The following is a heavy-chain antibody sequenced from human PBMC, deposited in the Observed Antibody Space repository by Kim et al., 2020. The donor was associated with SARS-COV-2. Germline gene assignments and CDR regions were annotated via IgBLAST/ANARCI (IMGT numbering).Heavy chain of an antibody. CDR3: ARGRSIFGVVTAPFDP. Sequence: SLKSQVTISVDTSKNQFSLKLSAVTAADTAVYYCARGRSIFGVVTAPFDPWGQGTLVTVSS. V-gene: IGHV4-59*09. J-gene: IGHJ5*02. D-gene: IGHD3-3*01.